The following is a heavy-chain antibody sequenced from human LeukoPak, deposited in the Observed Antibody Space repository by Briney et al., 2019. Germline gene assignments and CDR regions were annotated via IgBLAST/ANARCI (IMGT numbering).Heavy chain of an antibody. V-gene: IGHV1-18*01. CDR3: ARAGYFDWLLSSYYFDY. Sequence: AAVKVSCKASRYTFSSYGISWVRQAPGQGLEWMGWISAYNGNTNYAQKLQGRVTMTTDPSTSTAYMELRSLRSDDTAVYYCARAGYFDWLLSSYYFDYWGQGTLVTVSS. J-gene: IGHJ4*02. D-gene: IGHD3-9*01. CDR2: ISAYNGNT. CDR1: RYTFSSYG.